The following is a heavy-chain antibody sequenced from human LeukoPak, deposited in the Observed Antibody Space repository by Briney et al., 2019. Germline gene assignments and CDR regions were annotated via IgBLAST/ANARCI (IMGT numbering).Heavy chain of an antibody. D-gene: IGHD5-18*01. CDR3: ARNSYGYDAFDI. J-gene: IGHJ3*02. V-gene: IGHV4-59*01. CDR1: GGSISSYY. CDR2: IYYSGST. Sequence: SETLSLTCTVSGGSISSYYWSWIRQPPGKGLEWIGYIYYSGSTNYNPSLKSRVTISVDTSKNQFSLKLSSVTAADTAVNYCARNSYGYDAFDIWGQGTMVTVSS.